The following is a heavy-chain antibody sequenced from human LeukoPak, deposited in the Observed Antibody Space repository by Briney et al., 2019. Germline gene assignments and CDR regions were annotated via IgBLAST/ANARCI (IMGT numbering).Heavy chain of an antibody. CDR2: IYTSGST. CDR3: ARDLGMVRGVIFVRWFDP. Sequence: SETLSLTCTVSGGSLSSYYWSWIRQPAGKGLEWIGRIYTSGSTNYNPSLKSRVTMSVDTSKNQFSLKLSSVTAADTAVYYCARDLGMVRGVIFVRWFDPWGQGTLVTVSS. V-gene: IGHV4-4*07. D-gene: IGHD3-10*01. CDR1: GGSLSSYY. J-gene: IGHJ5*02.